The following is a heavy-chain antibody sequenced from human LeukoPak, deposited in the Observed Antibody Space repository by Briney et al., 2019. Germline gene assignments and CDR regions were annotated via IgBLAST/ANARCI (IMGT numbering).Heavy chain of an antibody. V-gene: IGHV3-48*03. CDR3: ARDPYGDYGNDAFDI. Sequence: GGSLRLSCAASGFTFSSYEMNWVGEAPGKWLEWVSYISSSGSTIYYADSVKGRFTFSRDNAKNSLYLQMNSLRAEDTAVYYCARDPYGDYGNDAFDIWGQGTMVTVSS. J-gene: IGHJ3*02. D-gene: IGHD4-17*01. CDR2: ISSSGSTI. CDR1: GFTFSSYE.